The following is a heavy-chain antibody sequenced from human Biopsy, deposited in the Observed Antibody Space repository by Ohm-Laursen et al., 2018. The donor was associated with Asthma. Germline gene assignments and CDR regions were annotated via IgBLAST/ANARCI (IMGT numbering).Heavy chain of an antibody. CDR3: ARKAGSCISRTCYSLDF. J-gene: IGHJ4*02. Sequence: SVKVSCKSLGGTFNTYVIGWVRQAPGQGLEWMGGINSVFGTTTYPQKFQDRVTITADDSTSTVHTELSSLRSEVTAVYYCARKAGSCISRTCYSLDFWGQGTLVTVSS. CDR1: GGTFNTYV. D-gene: IGHD2-2*01. CDR2: INSVFGTT. V-gene: IGHV1-69*13.